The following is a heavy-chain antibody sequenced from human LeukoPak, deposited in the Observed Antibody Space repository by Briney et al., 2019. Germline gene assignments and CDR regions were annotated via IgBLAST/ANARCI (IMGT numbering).Heavy chain of an antibody. D-gene: IGHD2-15*01. J-gene: IGHJ3*02. V-gene: IGHV1-24*01. CDR2: FDPEDGET. Sequence: ASVKVSCNFSGYTLTELSMHWVRQPPGKGLEWMGGFDPEDGETIYAQNFQDRVTMTEHTSTVTAYMELSRLRSEDTAVYYCATDLRLPGAFDIWGQGTMVTVS. CDR3: ATDLRLPGAFDI. CDR1: GYTLTELS.